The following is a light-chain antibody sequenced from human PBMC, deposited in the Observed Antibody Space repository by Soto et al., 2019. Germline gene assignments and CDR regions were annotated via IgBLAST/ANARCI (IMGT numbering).Light chain of an antibody. CDR3: CSFTSSNTHV. V-gene: IGLV2-14*01. CDR2: EVS. Sequence: QSVLTQPASVSGSPGQSISISCTGPSSDVGDYISVSWFQQHPGKAPKLMIYEVSNRPSGVSNRFSGSKSANTASLTISGLQAEDEADYYCCSFTSSNTHVFGTGTKLTVL. CDR1: SSDVGDYIS. J-gene: IGLJ1*01.